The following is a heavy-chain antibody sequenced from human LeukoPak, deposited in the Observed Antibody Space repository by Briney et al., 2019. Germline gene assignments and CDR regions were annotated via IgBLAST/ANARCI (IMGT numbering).Heavy chain of an antibody. J-gene: IGHJ4*02. CDR3: ARRREDSSGYYYFDY. V-gene: IGHV4-59*02. CDR1: GGSVSDYY. D-gene: IGHD3-22*01. Sequence: SETLSLTCTISGGSVSDYYWSWIRQSPGKGLEWIGYIYHTGSTSYSPSLKSRVTISADTSQNQFSLKLSSVTAADTAVYYCARRREDSSGYYYFDYWGQGTLVTVSS. CDR2: IYHTGST.